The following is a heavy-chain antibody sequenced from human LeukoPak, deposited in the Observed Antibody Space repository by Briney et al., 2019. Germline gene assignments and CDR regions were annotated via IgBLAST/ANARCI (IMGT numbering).Heavy chain of an antibody. J-gene: IGHJ4*02. V-gene: IGHV4-59*08. Sequence: SETLSLTCTVSGGSISSYYWSWIRQPPGKGLEWIGYIYYSGSTNYNPSLKSRVTISVDTSKNQFSLKLSSVTAADTAAYYCARHASVVVTDFDYWGQGTLVTVSS. CDR1: GGSISSYY. CDR3: ARHASVVVTDFDY. CDR2: IYYSGST. D-gene: IGHD2-21*02.